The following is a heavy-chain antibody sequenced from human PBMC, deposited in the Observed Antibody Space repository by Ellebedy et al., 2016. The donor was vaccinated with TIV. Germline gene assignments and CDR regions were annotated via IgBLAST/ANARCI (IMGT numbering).Heavy chain of an antibody. Sequence: GGSLRLXXAASGFPFSSYAMSWVRQAPGKGLEWVSAISGSGGSTYYADSVKGRFTISRDNSKNTLYLQMNSLRAEDTAVYYCAKDHPVAVALYDYWGQGTLVTVSS. CDR1: GFPFSSYA. D-gene: IGHD6-19*01. V-gene: IGHV3-23*01. CDR2: ISGSGGST. CDR3: AKDHPVAVALYDY. J-gene: IGHJ4*02.